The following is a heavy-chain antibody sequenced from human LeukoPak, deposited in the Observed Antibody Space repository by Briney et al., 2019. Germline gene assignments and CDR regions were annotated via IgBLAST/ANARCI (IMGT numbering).Heavy chain of an antibody. J-gene: IGHJ6*03. CDR3: ARGYSYVVVPAASYVDV. CDR2: INHSGST. D-gene: IGHD2-2*01. Sequence: PSETLSLTCAVYGGSFSGYYWSWIRQPPGKGLEWIGEINHSGSTNYNPSLKSRVTISVDTSKNQFSLKPSFVTAADTAVYYCARGYSYVVVPAASYVDVWGKGTTVTVSS. CDR1: GGSFSGYY. V-gene: IGHV4-34*01.